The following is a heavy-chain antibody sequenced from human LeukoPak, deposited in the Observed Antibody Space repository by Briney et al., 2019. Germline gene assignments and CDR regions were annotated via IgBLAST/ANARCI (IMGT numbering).Heavy chain of an antibody. J-gene: IGHJ3*02. CDR2: ISGSGGST. V-gene: IGHV3-23*01. CDR3: AKGAEEAGSYYGDAFDI. CDR1: GFTFSSYA. Sequence: GGSLRLSCAASGFTFSSYAMSWVRQAPGKGLEWVSAISGSGGSTYYADSVKGRFTISRDNSKNTLYLQMNSLRAEDTAAYYCAKGAEEAGSYYGDAFDIWGQGTMVTVSS. D-gene: IGHD3-10*01.